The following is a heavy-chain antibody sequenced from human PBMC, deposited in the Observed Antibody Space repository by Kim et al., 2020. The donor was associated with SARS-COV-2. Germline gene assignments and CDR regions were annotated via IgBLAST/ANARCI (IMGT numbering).Heavy chain of an antibody. CDR2: ISSSGSTI. D-gene: IGHD1-1*01. J-gene: IGHJ6*02. V-gene: IGHV3-48*03. Sequence: GGSLRLSCAASGFTFSSYEMNWVRQAPGKGLEWVSYISSSGSTIYYADSVKGRFTISRDNAKNSLYLQMNSLRAEDTAVYYCARTGVQGEGGVWGQGTTVTVSS. CDR1: GFTFSSYE. CDR3: ARTGVQGEGGV.